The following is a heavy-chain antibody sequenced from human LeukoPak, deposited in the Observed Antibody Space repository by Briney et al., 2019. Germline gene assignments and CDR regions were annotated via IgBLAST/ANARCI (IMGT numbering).Heavy chain of an antibody. V-gene: IGHV3-7*03. CDR1: GFTFSSYW. J-gene: IGHJ4*02. CDR3: ARLRGGPHIGSYGYYVDY. Sequence: TGGSLRLSCAASGFTFSSYWMSWVRQAPGKGLEWVANIKQDGSEKYYVDSVKGRFTISRDNAKNSLYLQVNSLRAEDTAVYYCARLRGGPHIGSYGYYVDYWGQGTLVTVSS. D-gene: IGHD5-18*01. CDR2: IKQDGSEK.